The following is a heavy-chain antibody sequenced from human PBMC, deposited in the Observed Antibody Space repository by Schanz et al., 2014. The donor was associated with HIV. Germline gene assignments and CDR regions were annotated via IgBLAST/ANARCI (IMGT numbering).Heavy chain of an antibody. CDR2: SRVKSDSYAT. D-gene: IGHD5-18*01. CDR1: GFTFSSYG. J-gene: IGHJ6*02. Sequence: VQLVESGGGVVQPGRSLRLSCAGSGFTFSSYGMYWVRQAPGKGLEWVARSRVKSDSYATEYAASVTGRFTISRDDSKNSVYLQMNSLNIEDTAVYYCRGYRFYYGVDFWGQGTTVTVS. CDR3: RGYRFYYGVDF. V-gene: IGHV3-72*01.